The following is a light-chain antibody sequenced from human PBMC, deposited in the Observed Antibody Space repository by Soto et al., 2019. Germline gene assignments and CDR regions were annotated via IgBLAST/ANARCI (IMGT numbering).Light chain of an antibody. CDR2: NAS. J-gene: IGKJ5*01. V-gene: IGKV3-11*01. Sequence: ETVLTQSPATLSLSPGERATLSCRASESVSNSLAWYQHKPGQAPRLLIYNASNRATGIPARFSGSGSGTDFTLTISSLQSEDFAVYYCQQYNNWPPITFGQRTRLEI. CDR3: QQYNNWPPIT. CDR1: ESVSNS.